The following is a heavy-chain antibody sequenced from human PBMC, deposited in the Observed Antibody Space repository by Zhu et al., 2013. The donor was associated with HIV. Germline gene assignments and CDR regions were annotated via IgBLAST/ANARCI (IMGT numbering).Heavy chain of an antibody. Sequence: QVQLVQSGAEVKKPGASVKVSCKASTDIVNKFVIAWVRQAPGQGPEWMGGTIPIFGTTNYAQKFQGRVTFAADKSTGTAYMELSGLTSDDTAVYYCARDPSTRYYTDVWGKGTTVIVSS. CDR2: TIPIFGTT. J-gene: IGHJ6*03. CDR1: TDIVNKFV. CDR3: ARDPSTRYYTDV. D-gene: IGHD3-9*01. V-gene: IGHV1-69*06.